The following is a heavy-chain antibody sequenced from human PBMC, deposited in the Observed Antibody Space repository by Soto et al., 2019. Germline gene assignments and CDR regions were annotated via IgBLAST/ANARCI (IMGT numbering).Heavy chain of an antibody. J-gene: IGHJ3*02. CDR2: IIPIFGTA. CDR3: ARDCGGDCLNHVADAFDI. V-gene: IGHV1-69*13. Sequence: GASVKVSCKASGVTFSSYAISWVRQAPGQGLEWMGGIIPIFGTANYAQKFQGRVTITADESTSTAYMELSSLRSEDTAVYYCARDCGGDCLNHVADAFDIWGQGTMVTVSS. CDR1: GVTFSSYA. D-gene: IGHD2-21*02.